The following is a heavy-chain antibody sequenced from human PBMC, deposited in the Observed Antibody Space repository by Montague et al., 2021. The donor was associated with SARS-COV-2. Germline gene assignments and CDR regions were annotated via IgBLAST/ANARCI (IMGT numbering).Heavy chain of an antibody. D-gene: IGHD3-22*01. CDR3: TRDAFTMIIDAFNI. V-gene: IGHV3-21*01. CDR1: GFTFSTYT. CDR2: ITASSIYI. J-gene: IGHJ3*02. Sequence: SLRLSCAASGFTFSTYTMNWVRLAPGQGLEWVSSITASSIYIYYADSVKGRFTISRDNAKNSLYLQMNSLRAEDTAVYYCTRDAFTMIIDAFNIWGQGTKVTVSS.